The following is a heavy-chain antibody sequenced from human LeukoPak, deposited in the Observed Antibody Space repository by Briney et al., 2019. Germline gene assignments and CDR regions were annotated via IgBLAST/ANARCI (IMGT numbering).Heavy chain of an antibody. CDR3: ATSYDGKTAPYDL. CDR2: MCHSGRT. V-gene: IGHV4-59*08. CDR1: NDSISSYC. Sequence: SETLSLTCTVSNDSISSYCCSWVRQPPGKGLEWLGFMCHSGRTDYNPSLKSRVTMSIDTSKNQLSMELRFLTAADTAVYYCATSYDGKTAPYDLWGHGTLVTVSS. D-gene: IGHD4-23*01. J-gene: IGHJ5*02.